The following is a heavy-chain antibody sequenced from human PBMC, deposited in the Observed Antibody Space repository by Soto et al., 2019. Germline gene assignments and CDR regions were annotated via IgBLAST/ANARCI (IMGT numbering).Heavy chain of an antibody. D-gene: IGHD1-1*01. CDR1: GGTFSSYT. CDR3: ARAPDNWNAADNWFDP. CDR2: IIPILGIA. J-gene: IGHJ5*02. V-gene: IGHV1-69*02. Sequence: QVQLVQSGAEVKKPGSSVKVSCKASGGTFSSYTISWVRQAPGQGLEWMGRIIPILGIANYAQKFQGRVTITADKATRTAYMELSSLRSEDTAVYYCARAPDNWNAADNWFDPWGQGTLVTVSS.